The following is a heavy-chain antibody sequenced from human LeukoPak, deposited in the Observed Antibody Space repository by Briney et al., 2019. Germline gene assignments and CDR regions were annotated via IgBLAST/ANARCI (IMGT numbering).Heavy chain of an antibody. V-gene: IGHV3-7*01. D-gene: IGHD5-24*01. CDR3: ARDGQRWLQYNFDY. CDR2: IKQDGSEK. J-gene: IGHJ4*02. CDR1: GFTFSSYW. Sequence: GGSLRLSCAASGFTFSSYWMSWVRQAPGKGLEWVANIKQDGSEKYYVDSVKGRFTISRDNAKSSLYLQMNSLRAEDTAVYYCARDGQRWLQYNFDYWGQGTLVTVSS.